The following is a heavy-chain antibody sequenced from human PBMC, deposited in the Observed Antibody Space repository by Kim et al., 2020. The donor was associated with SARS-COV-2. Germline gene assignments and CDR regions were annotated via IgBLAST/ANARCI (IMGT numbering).Heavy chain of an antibody. V-gene: IGHV3-74*01. Sequence: GGSMRLSCAAYGFSFRRYWMHWVRRAPGKGLVWVARTNEYGSVTNYADSVKGRFTISRDNAENTLYLQMNSLTVDDTAVYYCARDLSGADDYWGQGTLVTVSS. J-gene: IGHJ4*02. D-gene: IGHD3-10*01. CDR1: GFSFRRYW. CDR3: ARDLSGADDY. CDR2: TNEYGSVT.